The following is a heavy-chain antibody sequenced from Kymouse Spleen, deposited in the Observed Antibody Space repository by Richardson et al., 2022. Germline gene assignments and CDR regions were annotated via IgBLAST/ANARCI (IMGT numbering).Heavy chain of an antibody. D-gene: IGHD6-19*01. J-gene: IGHJ4*02. CDR3: ARGCYSSGWDVYYFDY. V-gene: IGHV4-34*01. Sequence: QVQLQQWGAGLLKPSETLSLTCAVYGGSFSGYYWSWIRQPPGKGLEWIGEINHSGSTNYNPSLKSRVTISVDTSKNQFSLKLSSVTAADTAVYYCARGCYSSGWDVYYFDYWGQGTLVTVSS. CDR2: INHSGST. CDR1: GGSFSGYY.